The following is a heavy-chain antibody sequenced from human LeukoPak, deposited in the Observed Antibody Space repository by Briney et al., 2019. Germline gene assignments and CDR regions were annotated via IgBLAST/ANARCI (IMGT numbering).Heavy chain of an antibody. D-gene: IGHD2-2*01. CDR3: ARLCSSTSCIWGYYYGMDV. CDR1: GGPFSGYY. Sequence: SETLSLTCAVYGGPFSGYYWSWIRQPPGKGLEWIGEINHSGSTNYNPSLKSRVTISVDTSKNQFSLKLSSVTAADTAVYYCARLCSSTSCIWGYYYGMDVWGQGTTVTVSS. V-gene: IGHV4-34*01. J-gene: IGHJ6*02. CDR2: INHSGST.